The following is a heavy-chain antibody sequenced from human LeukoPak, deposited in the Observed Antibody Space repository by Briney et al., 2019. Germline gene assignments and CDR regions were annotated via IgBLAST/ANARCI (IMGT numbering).Heavy chain of an antibody. CDR2: IYYSGTT. J-gene: IGHJ6*02. Sequence: SETLSLTCTVSGGCISSHYWSWLRQPPGKGLEWIGYIYYSGTTNYNPSLTSRVTISVDTSKNQFSLKLSSVTAADTAVYYCARGIPYCSSTSCLPATYYYYYGMDVWGQGTTVTVSS. V-gene: IGHV4-59*11. D-gene: IGHD2-2*01. CDR1: GGCISSHY. CDR3: ARGIPYCSSTSCLPATYYYYYGMDV.